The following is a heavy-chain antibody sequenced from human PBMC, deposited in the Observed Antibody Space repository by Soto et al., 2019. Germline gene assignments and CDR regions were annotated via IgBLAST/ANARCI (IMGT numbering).Heavy chain of an antibody. CDR2: MNPNSNET. D-gene: IGHD3-16*02. Sequence: ASVKVSCKASGYTFTNSDINWVRQATGQGLEWMGWMNPNSNETANAQKFQGRLTMTWDTSISTVYMELSSLRSEDTAVYYCIIAGVIVLDAFDIWGQGTMVTVSS. CDR3: IIAGVIVLDAFDI. CDR1: GYTFTNSD. V-gene: IGHV1-8*01. J-gene: IGHJ3*02.